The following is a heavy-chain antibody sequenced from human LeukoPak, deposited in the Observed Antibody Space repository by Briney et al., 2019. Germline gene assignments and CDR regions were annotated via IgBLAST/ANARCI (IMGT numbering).Heavy chain of an antibody. D-gene: IGHD1-14*01. V-gene: IGHV4-59*08. CDR3: ASGPPSPYNPYYYYYGMDV. CDR1: ALSISSYY. CDR2: IEYRGRT. Sequence: SQTLSLACTVAALSISSYYGGWIRHSPGKGLGLAGYIEYRGRTIYNPSLKTRVTISVDTSTNELSLKLRSVTAANTAVYYCASGPPSPYNPYYYYYGMDVSGHGTPVTVSS. J-gene: IGHJ6*02.